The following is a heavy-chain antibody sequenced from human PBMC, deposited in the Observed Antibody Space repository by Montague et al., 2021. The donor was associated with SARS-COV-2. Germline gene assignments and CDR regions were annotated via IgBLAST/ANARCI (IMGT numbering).Heavy chain of an antibody. J-gene: IGHJ6*02. CDR2: ISHEGSYK. CDR3: ARDLESTGYFDPYYYHGMDV. D-gene: IGHD3-9*01. CDR1: GFTFSSYA. Sequence: SLRLSCAASGFTFSSYALHWVRQAPGKGLEWVADISHEGSYKYYXDSVKGRFTISRDNSKNTLYLDMNSLRADDTALYYCARDLESTGYFDPYYYHGMDVWGQGTTVTVSS. V-gene: IGHV3-30*04.